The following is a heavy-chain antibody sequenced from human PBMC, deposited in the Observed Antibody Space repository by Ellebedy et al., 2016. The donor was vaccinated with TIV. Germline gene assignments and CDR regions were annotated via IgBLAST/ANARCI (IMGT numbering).Heavy chain of an antibody. CDR1: GFTFSSYA. J-gene: IGHJ6*02. Sequence: PGGSLRLSCAASGFTFSSYAMSWVRQAPGKGLEWVSAISGSGGSTYYADSVKGRFTISRDNSKNTLYLQMNSLRAEDTAVYYSAKDGGSSWYFPGCYYGMDVWGQGTTVTVSS. D-gene: IGHD6-13*01. V-gene: IGHV3-23*01. CDR3: AKDGGSSWYFPGCYYGMDV. CDR2: ISGSGGST.